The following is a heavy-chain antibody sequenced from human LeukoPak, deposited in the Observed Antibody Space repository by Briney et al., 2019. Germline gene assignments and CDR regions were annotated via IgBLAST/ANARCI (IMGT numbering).Heavy chain of an antibody. CDR3: AKRSDDILTCYYTPENYFDY. CDR2: ISGSGGST. Sequence: GGSLRLSCTASGFSFPFYAISWVRQAPGKGLEWVSAISGSGGSTYYADNVQGRVTISRDNSKNTPYLQMNNLRAEDTAVYYCAKRSDDILTCYYTPENYFDYWGQGTLVTVSS. D-gene: IGHD3-9*01. CDR1: GFSFPFYA. V-gene: IGHV3-23*01. J-gene: IGHJ4*02.